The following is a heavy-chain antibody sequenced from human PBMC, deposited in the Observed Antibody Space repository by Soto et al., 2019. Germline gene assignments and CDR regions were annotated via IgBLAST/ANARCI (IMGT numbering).Heavy chain of an antibody. J-gene: IGHJ6*01. CDR2: IDPSDSYT. D-gene: IGHD1-26*01. V-gene: IGHV5-10-1*01. CDR3: ARIRPAGGYSYYYGMDV. CDR1: GYSFTSYW. Sequence: VESVKISCNVSGYSFTSYWIICVLQMPGKCLEWMGRIDPSDSYTNYSPSFQGHVTISADKSMSTAYLQWRSLKASDTAMYYCARIRPAGGYSYYYGMDVWGQGTPVTVSS.